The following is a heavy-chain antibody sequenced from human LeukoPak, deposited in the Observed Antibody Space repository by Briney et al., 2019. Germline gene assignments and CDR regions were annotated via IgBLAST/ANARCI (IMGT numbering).Heavy chain of an antibody. CDR1: GGSVSSHY. CDR3: AREVSWYGEVLYFDY. Sequence: SETLSLTCTVSGGSVSSHYWSWIRQPAGQGLECIGRIYPSGTTNYNPSLKSRVTMSVDTSKNQFSLNLRSVTAADTAVYYCAREVSWYGEVLYFDYWGQGTLVTFSS. V-gene: IGHV4-4*07. CDR2: IYPSGTT. D-gene: IGHD6-13*01. J-gene: IGHJ4*02.